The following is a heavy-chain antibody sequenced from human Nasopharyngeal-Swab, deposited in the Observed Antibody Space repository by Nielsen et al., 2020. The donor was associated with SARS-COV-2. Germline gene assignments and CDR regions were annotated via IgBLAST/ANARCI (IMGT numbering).Heavy chain of an antibody. J-gene: IGHJ6*02. CDR2: VIPMLGIV. V-gene: IGHV1-69*04. CDR3: ARDVRDRGMPYRNSKNGMDV. CDR1: GYTLTGYY. D-gene: IGHD3-10*01. Sequence: SVKVSCKASGYTLTGYYMHWVRQAPGQGLQWLGRVIPMLGIVTYAQNFQARATITADKSTSTAYLDLSGLRFEDTAVYYCARDVRDRGMPYRNSKNGMDVWGQGTPVTVSS.